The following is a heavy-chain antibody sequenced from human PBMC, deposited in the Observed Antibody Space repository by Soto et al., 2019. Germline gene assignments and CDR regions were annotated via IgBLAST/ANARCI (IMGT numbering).Heavy chain of an antibody. CDR2: MTGSGGDI. V-gene: IGHV3-23*01. CDR1: GFSVSRYA. Sequence: EVQLLESGGGLVQPGGSLRLSCAASGFSVSRYAMMWVRQPPGKGQEWVAGMTGSGGDIRHADPVKGRFTISKDNSKNTLYLQMNSLRAEDTAIYYCAKDAVYGDGLWLAGNWGQGTLVTVSS. CDR3: AKDAVYGDGLWLAGN. D-gene: IGHD2-21*02. J-gene: IGHJ4*02.